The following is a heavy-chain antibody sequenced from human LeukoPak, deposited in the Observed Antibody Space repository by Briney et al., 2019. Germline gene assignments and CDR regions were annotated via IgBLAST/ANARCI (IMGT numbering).Heavy chain of an antibody. CDR3: ARDFRPDYGGNSGEP. D-gene: IGHD4-23*01. CDR1: GFTFSDYY. V-gene: IGHV3-11*01. CDR2: ISSSGSTI. Sequence: PGGFLRLSCAASGFTFSDYYMSWIRQAPGKGLEWVSYISSSGSTIYYADSVKGRFTISRDNSKNSLYLQMNSLRAEDTAVYYCARDFRPDYGGNSGEPWGQGTLVTVSS. J-gene: IGHJ5*02.